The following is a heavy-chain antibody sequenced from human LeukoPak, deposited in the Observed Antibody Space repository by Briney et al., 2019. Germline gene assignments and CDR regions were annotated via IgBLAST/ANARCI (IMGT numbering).Heavy chain of an antibody. D-gene: IGHD6-6*01. J-gene: IGHJ3*02. Sequence: PGGSLRLSCAASGFSFSSYSMNWVRQAPGKGLEWVSSISSSSSYIYYADSVKGRFTISRDNAKNSLYLQMNSLRAEDTAVYYCAREEEQLSPDAFDIWGQGTMVTVSS. CDR1: GFSFSSYS. V-gene: IGHV3-21*01. CDR2: ISSSSSYI. CDR3: AREEEQLSPDAFDI.